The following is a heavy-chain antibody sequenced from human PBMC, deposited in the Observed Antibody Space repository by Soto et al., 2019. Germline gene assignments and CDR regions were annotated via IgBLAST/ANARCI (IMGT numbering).Heavy chain of an antibody. D-gene: IGHD3-3*01. J-gene: IGHJ5*02. CDR2: ISSSSSYI. CDR3: ARDFRDFWSGPICNP. V-gene: IGHV3-21*01. Sequence: WRPLRLCCAAVEFTFISYSMSWILQATGKGLEWVSSISSSSSYIYYADSVKGRFTISRDNAKNSLYLQMNSLRAEDTAVYYCARDFRDFWSGPICNPWGQGTLVTSPQ. CDR1: EFTFISYS.